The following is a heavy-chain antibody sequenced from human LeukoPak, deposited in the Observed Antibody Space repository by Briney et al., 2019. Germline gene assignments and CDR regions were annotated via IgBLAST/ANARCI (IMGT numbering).Heavy chain of an antibody. CDR1: GSISSYY. CDR3: ARQKCTSTSCLTKNAFDI. D-gene: IGHD2-2*01. CDR2: IYTSGST. Sequence: PSETLSLTCTVSGSISSYYWSWIRQPPGKGLEWIGYIYTSGSTNYNPSLQSRVTISVDTSKNQFSLDLSSVTAAGTAVYYCARQKCTSTSCLTKNAFDIWGQGTMVTVSS. V-gene: IGHV4-4*09. J-gene: IGHJ3*02.